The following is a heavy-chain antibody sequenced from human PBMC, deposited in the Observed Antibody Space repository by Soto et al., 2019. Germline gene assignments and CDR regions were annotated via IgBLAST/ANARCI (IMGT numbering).Heavy chain of an antibody. Sequence: QVQLVQSGAEVKKPGSSVKVSCRASGDSFSNYAVNWLRQAPGRGLEWMGGLIPVFGTSNYAEKFQGRLTRTADESMSTAYMELSSLTSEDTAVYYCARAVRTGFYGIDVWGQGTTVSVSS. CDR2: LIPVFGTS. J-gene: IGHJ6*02. CDR1: GDSFSNYA. CDR3: ARAVRTGFYGIDV. V-gene: IGHV1-69*01.